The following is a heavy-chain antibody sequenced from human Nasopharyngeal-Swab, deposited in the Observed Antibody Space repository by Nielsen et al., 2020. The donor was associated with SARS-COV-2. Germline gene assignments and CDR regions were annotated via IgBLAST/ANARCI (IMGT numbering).Heavy chain of an antibody. CDR1: GFTFSSYA. D-gene: IGHD3-22*01. CDR3: AREPAYYDSIGYYLSYFDY. V-gene: IGHV3-30-3*01. CDR2: ISYDGSNK. J-gene: IGHJ4*02. Sequence: GESLKISCAASGFTFSSYAMHWVRQAPGTGLEWVAVISYDGSNKYYADSVKGRFTISRDNSKNTLYLQVNSLRAEDTAVCYCAREPAYYDSIGYYLSYFDYWGQGTLVTVSS.